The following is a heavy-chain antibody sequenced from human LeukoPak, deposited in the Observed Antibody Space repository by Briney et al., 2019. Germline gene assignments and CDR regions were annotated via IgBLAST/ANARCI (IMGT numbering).Heavy chain of an antibody. V-gene: IGHV3-74*01. Sequence: GGSLRLSCVVSGFTFNSYWMHWVRQAPGKGLMWVSRISGDGNSINYADSVKGRFTISKDNAENTLYLQMNNLRAEDTAVYYCARLPPSSSRAFNIWGQGTVVTVSS. D-gene: IGHD2-2*01. CDR1: GFTFNSYW. CDR2: ISGDGNSI. J-gene: IGHJ3*02. CDR3: ARLPPSSSRAFNI.